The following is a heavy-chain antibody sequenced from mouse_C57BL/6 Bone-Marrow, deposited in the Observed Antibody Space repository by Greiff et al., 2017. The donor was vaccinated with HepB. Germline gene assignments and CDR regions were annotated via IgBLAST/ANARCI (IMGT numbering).Heavy chain of an antibody. CDR1: GFTFSSYG. CDR3: ARHEPAQIYYYGSSYAY. D-gene: IGHD1-1*01. Sequence: EVQLVESGGDLVKPGGSLKLSCAVSGFTFSSYGMSWVRQTPDKRLEWVATISSGGSYTYYPDSVKGRFTISRDNAKNTLYLQMSSLKSEDTAMYYCARHEPAQIYYYGSSYAYWGQGTLVTVSA. CDR2: ISSGGSYT. V-gene: IGHV5-6*01. J-gene: IGHJ3*01.